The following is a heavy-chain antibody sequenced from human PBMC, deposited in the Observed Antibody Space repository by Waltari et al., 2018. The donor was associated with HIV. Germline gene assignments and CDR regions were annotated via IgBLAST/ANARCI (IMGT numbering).Heavy chain of an antibody. J-gene: IGHJ4*02. D-gene: IGHD1-26*01. V-gene: IGHV4-38-2*01. CDR2: NYHNGRT. Sequence: QVQLQESGPGLVKPSETLSLTCAVSGYSISSGYYWGWIRQPPGKGLEWIGSNYHNGRTHYNPSLKSRVTISVDTSKNQCSLKLSSVTAADTAVYYCARGAVGRPYPTHYFDYWGQGTLVTVSS. CDR3: ARGAVGRPYPTHYFDY. CDR1: GYSISSGYY.